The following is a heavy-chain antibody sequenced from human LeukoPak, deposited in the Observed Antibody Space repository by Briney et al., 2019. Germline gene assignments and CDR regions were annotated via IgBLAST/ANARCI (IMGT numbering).Heavy chain of an antibody. CDR3: ARDGHYCSSTSCTHFDY. CDR2: IYYSGST. V-gene: IGHV4-59*01. Sequence: SETLSLTCTVSGGSISSYYWSWIRQPPGKGLEWIGYIYYSGSTNYNPSLKSRVTISVDTSKNQFSLKLSSVTAADTAVYYCARDGHYCSSTSCTHFDYWGQGTLVTVSS. D-gene: IGHD2-2*01. J-gene: IGHJ4*02. CDR1: GGSISSYY.